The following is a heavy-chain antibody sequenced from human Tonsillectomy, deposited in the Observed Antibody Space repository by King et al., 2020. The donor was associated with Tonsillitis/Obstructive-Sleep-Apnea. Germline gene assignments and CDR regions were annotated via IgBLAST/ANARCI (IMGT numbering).Heavy chain of an antibody. D-gene: IGHD3-10*02. V-gene: IGHV2-5*02. CDR1: GFSLSTSGVG. J-gene: IGHJ4*02. CDR3: ANRHHMPPSLFGEFRY. CDR2: IYWDDDK. Sequence: TLKESGPMLVKPTQTLTLTCTFSGFSLSTSGVGVGWIRQPPGKALEWLALIYWDDDKRYSPSLKSRLTITKDTSKNQVVLTMTNMDPVDTATYYCANRHHMPPSLFGEFRYWGQGTLVTVSS.